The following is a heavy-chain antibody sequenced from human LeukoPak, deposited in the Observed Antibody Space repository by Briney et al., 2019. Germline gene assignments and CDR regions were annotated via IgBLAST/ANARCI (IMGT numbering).Heavy chain of an antibody. J-gene: IGHJ4*02. V-gene: IGHV3-11*04. Sequence: KAGGSLRLSCAASGFTFSDYYMSWIRQAPGKGLEWVSYISSSGSTIYYADSVKGRFTISRDDAKNSLYLQLNSLRAEDTTVYYCASTAVARTHYFNYWGQGTLVTVSS. CDR1: GFTFSDYY. CDR3: ASTAVARTHYFNY. CDR2: ISSSGSTI. D-gene: IGHD6-19*01.